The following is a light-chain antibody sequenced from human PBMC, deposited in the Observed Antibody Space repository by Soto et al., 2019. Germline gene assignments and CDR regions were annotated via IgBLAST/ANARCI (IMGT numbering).Light chain of an antibody. CDR1: QSISSY. CDR3: QQSYSTPIT. J-gene: IGKJ5*01. V-gene: IGKV1-39*01. CDR2: AAS. Sequence: DRVTIPCRASQSISSYLNWYQQKPGKAPKLLIYAASSLQSGVPSRFSGSGSGTDFTLTISSLQPEDFATYYCQQSYSTPITFGQGIRLEI.